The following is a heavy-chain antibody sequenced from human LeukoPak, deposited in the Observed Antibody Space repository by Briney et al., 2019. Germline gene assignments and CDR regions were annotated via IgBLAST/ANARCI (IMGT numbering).Heavy chain of an antibody. D-gene: IGHD2-2*01. V-gene: IGHV1-18*01. J-gene: IGHJ5*02. CDR1: GYTFTSYG. Sequence: ASVKVSCKASGYTFTSYGISWVRQAPGQGLEWMGWISAYNGNTNYAQKLQGRVTMTRDTSISTAYMELSRLRSDDTAVYYCARVVWGYCSSTSCSWFDPWGQGTLVTVSS. CDR3: ARVVWGYCSSTSCSWFDP. CDR2: ISAYNGNT.